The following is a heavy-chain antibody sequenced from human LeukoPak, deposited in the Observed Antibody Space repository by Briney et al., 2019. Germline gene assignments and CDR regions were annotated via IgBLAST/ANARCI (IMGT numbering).Heavy chain of an antibody. CDR2: ISYDGSNK. Sequence: GRSLRLSCAASGFTFSSYAMHWVRQAPGKGLEWVAVISYDGSNKYYADSVKGRFTTSRDNSKNTLYLQMNSLRAEDTAVYYCARDRPIAAAGTAFDYWGQGTLVTVPS. V-gene: IGHV3-30*01. CDR1: GFTFSSYA. D-gene: IGHD6-13*01. J-gene: IGHJ4*02. CDR3: ARDRPIAAAGTAFDY.